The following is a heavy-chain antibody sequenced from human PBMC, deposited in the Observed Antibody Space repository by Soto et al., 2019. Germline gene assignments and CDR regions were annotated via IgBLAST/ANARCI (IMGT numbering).Heavy chain of an antibody. CDR2: LYWDDDE. CDR1: GFSLSTRGVG. J-gene: IGHJ4*02. D-gene: IGHD3-16*01. Sequence: QITLNESGPTLVKPTQTLTLTCTFSGFSLSTRGVGVGWIRQPPGKALEWLALLYWDDDERYSPSLMSRLTIIKDTSKNQVFLTMTNVDPVDTATYYCAHRPWGFTYFFDYWGQGTLVTVSS. V-gene: IGHV2-5*02. CDR3: AHRPWGFTYFFDY.